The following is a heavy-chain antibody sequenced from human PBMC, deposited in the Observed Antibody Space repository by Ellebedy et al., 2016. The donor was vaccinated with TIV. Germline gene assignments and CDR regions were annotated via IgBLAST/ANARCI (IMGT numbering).Heavy chain of an antibody. CDR1: GGSISSGDYY. CDR2: INYSRST. CDR3: ARDCYSDYDSSGYGVLEY. J-gene: IGHJ4*02. V-gene: IGHV4-30-4*01. D-gene: IGHD3-22*01. Sequence: MPSETLSLTCTVSGGSISSGDYYWSWIRQPPGMGLEWIGYINYSRSTYYNPSLKSRVTISVYTSKNQFSLKLSSVTATDTAVYYCARDCYSDYDSSGYGVLEYWGQGTLATVSS.